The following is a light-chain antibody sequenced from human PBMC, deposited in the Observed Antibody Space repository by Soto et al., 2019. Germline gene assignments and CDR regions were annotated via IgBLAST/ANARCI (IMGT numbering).Light chain of an antibody. CDR2: GAS. V-gene: IGKV3D-20*02. CDR3: EQRSNWPIT. CDR1: QNVDSNY. J-gene: IGKJ5*01. Sequence: EIVLTQYPATLSLSKGDRATLSCRASQNVDSNYLAWYQQKPGQAPRIIIFGASGRATGIPDRFSGSGSGTDFTLTFSRLEPEDFAVYYCEQRSNWPITVGQGTRLEIK.